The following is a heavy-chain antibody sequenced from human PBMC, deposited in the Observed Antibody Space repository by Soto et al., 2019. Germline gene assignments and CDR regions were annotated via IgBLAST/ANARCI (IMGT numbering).Heavy chain of an antibody. Sequence: PGGSLRLSCAASGFTFSSYGMHWVRQAPGKGLEWVAVISYDGSNKYYADSVKGRFTISRDNSKNTLYLQMNSLRAEDTAVYYCAKDSSSGSRGDSYFDYWGQGTLVTVSS. D-gene: IGHD3-3*01. CDR1: GFTFSSYG. V-gene: IGHV3-30*18. CDR3: AKDSSSGSRGDSYFDY. CDR2: ISYDGSNK. J-gene: IGHJ4*02.